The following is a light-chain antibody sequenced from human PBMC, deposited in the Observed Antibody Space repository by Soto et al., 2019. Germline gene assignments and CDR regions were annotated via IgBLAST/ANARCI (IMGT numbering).Light chain of an antibody. Sequence: QSALTQPASVSGSPGQSITISCTGTSSDVGGYNYVSWYQQQPGKAPKLMLYDVSNRPSGVSNRFSGSKSGNTASLTISGLKAEDEADYYCSSYTSSSTRGFGGGTKLTV. V-gene: IGLV2-14*01. CDR3: SSYTSSSTRG. CDR2: DVS. J-gene: IGLJ2*01. CDR1: SSDVGGYNY.